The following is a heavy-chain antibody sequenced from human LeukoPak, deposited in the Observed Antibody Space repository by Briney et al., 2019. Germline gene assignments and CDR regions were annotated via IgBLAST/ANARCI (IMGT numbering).Heavy chain of an antibody. CDR3: ARVADVGYYYYLDV. V-gene: IGHV4-59*11. D-gene: IGHD3-10*02. J-gene: IGHJ6*03. CDR2: MHYSGSN. CDR1: SAFTRRHY. Sequence: AETVSLTCTDWSAFTRRHYGSWIRQPPGKGLEWIGYMHYSGSNSYNPSLKSRVTISVDTSENQISLTVSSVTAADTAVYYCARVADVGYYYYLDVWGKGTTVIVS.